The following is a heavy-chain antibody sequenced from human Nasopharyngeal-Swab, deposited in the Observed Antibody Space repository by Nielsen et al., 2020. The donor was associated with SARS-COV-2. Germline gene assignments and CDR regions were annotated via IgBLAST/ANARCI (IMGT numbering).Heavy chain of an antibody. CDR1: GGSISSYY. CDR2: INHSGST. V-gene: IGHV4-34*01. J-gene: IGHJ5*02. Sequence: SETLSLTCTVSGGSISSYYWSWIRQPPGKGLEWIGEINHSGSTNYNPSLKSRVTISVDTSKNQFSLKLSSVTAADTAVYYCARRVLPGDQTGKYNWFDPWGQGTLVTVSS. CDR3: ARRVLPGDQTGKYNWFDP. D-gene: IGHD1-14*01.